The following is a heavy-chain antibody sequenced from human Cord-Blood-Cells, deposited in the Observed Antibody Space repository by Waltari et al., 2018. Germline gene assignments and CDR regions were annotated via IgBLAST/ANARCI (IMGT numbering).Heavy chain of an antibody. V-gene: IGHV3-53*01. CDR1: GFTVSSNN. CDR3: AREQLAHNAFDI. D-gene: IGHD6-13*01. J-gene: IGHJ3*02. CDR2: IYSGGST. Sequence: EVQLVESGGGLIQPVGSLRLSCAASGFTVSSNNMSWVRQAPGKGLEWVSVIYSGGSTYYADSVKGRFTISRDNSKNTLYLQMNSLRAEDTAVYYCAREQLAHNAFDIWGQGTMVTVSS.